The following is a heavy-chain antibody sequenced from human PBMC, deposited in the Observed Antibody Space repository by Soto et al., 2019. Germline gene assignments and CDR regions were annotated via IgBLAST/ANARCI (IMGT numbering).Heavy chain of an antibody. D-gene: IGHD1-7*01. J-gene: IGHJ4*02. CDR1: GGTFNSYA. V-gene: IGHV1-69*01. CDR2: IIPIFGTA. Sequence: QVPLVQSGAEVKKPGSSVKVSCKASGGTFNSYAISWVRQAPGQGLEWMGGIIPIFGTASYAQKFQGRVTITADESTSTAYMELSSLRSEDTAVYYCARDGRGITGTTGENFDNWGQGTLVTVSS. CDR3: ARDGRGITGTTGENFDN.